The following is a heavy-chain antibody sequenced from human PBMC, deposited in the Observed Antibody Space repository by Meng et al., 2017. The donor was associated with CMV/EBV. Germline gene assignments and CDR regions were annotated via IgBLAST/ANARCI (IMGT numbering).Heavy chain of an antibody. CDR2: ISGSGGST. Sequence: GESLKISCAASGFTFSSYAMSWVRQAPGKGLEWVPAISGSGGSTYYADSVKGRFTISRDNSKNTLYLQMNSLRAEDTAVYYCAKTEYSSSSGVGYWGQGTLVTVSS. J-gene: IGHJ4*02. CDR1: GFTFSSYA. V-gene: IGHV3-23*01. D-gene: IGHD6-6*01. CDR3: AKTEYSSSSGVGY.